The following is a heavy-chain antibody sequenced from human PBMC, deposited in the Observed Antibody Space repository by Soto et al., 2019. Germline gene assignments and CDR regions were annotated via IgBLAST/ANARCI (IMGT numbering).Heavy chain of an antibody. CDR1: GGSITQYY. D-gene: IGHD6-13*01. CDR3: ARGRGAAAGTRWFDP. Sequence: SETLSLTCTVSGGSITQYYWNWIRQSPGKGLEWIVSVYSSGSTVFNPSLTSRVTVSVDTSKNQFSLKLSSVTAADTAVYYCARGRGAAAGTRWFDPWGQGTLVTVSS. V-gene: IGHV4-59*12. J-gene: IGHJ5*02. CDR2: VYSSGST.